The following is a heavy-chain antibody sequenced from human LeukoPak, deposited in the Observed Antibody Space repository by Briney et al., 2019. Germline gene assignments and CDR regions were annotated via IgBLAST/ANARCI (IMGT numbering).Heavy chain of an antibody. CDR2: INPNSGGT. D-gene: IGHD4-17*01. J-gene: IGHJ2*01. CDR3: ARPVAATMVTTGYWYFDL. V-gene: IGHV1-2*02. Sequence: ASVKVSCKASGYTFTGYYMHWVRQAPGQGLEWMGWINPNSGGTNYAPKFQGRVTMTRDTSISTAYMELSRLRSDDTAVYYCARPVAATMVTTGYWYFDLWGRGTLVTVSS. CDR1: GYTFTGYY.